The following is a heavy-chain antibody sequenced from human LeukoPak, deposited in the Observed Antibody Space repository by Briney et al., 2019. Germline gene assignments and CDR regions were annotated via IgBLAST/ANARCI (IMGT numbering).Heavy chain of an antibody. D-gene: IGHD2/OR15-2a*01. CDR1: GFTFSSYS. V-gene: IGHV3-21*01. Sequence: GGSLRLSCAASGFTFSSYSMNWVRQAPGKGLEWVSSISSSSSYIYYADSVKGRFTISRDSAKNSLYLQMNSLRAEDTAVYYCAGVSTATVYYFDYWGEGTLVTVSS. J-gene: IGHJ4*02. CDR3: AGVSTATVYYFDY. CDR2: ISSSSSYI.